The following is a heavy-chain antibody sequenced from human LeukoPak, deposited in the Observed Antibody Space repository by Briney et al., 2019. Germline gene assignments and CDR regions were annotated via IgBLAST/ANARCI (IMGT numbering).Heavy chain of an antibody. CDR2: ISYDGSNK. Sequence: PGGSLRLSCAASGFTFNSFGMHCVRQAPGKGLEGVAVISYDGSNKYFADSVKGRFTISRDNSKNTLYLQMNSLRAEDTAVYYCAKDYDSSGWAAFDIWGQGTMVTVSS. V-gene: IGHV3-30*18. CDR1: GFTFNSFG. J-gene: IGHJ3*02. CDR3: AKDYDSSGWAAFDI. D-gene: IGHD3-22*01.